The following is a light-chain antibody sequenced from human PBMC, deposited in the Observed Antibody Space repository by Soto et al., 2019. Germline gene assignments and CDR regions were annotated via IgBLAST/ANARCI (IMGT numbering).Light chain of an antibody. CDR3: AAWDDSLNGLV. J-gene: IGLJ3*02. CDR1: SSNIGSNY. CDR2: RND. V-gene: IGLV1-47*01. Sequence: QSVLTQPPSASGTPGQRVTISCSGSSSNIGSNYVYWYQHIPGKAPKLLIYRNDQRPSGVPDRFSGSKSDTSASLAISGLQSEDETDYYCAAWDDSLNGLVFGGGTKLTVL.